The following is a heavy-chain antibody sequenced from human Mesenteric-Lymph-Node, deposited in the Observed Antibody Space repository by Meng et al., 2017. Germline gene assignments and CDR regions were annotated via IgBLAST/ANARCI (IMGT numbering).Heavy chain of an antibody. D-gene: IGHD6-19*01. CDR1: GGSFSGYY. J-gene: IGHJ5*02. V-gene: IGHV4-59*01. Sequence: SETLSLTCAVYGGSFSGYYWSWIRQPPGKGLEWIGYIYYSGTTKYNPSLKGRVTISVDTSKNQFSLKLTSVTAADTAVYYCARDRSGGYNWFDPWGQGALVTVSS. CDR3: ARDRSGGYNWFDP. CDR2: IYYSGTT.